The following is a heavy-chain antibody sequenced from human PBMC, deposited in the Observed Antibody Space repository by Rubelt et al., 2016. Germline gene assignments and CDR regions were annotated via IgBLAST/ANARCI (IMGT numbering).Heavy chain of an antibody. V-gene: IGHV4-38-2*01. Sequence: QVQLQESGPGLVKPSETLSLTCAVSGYSISSGYHWAWIRQPPGKGLEWIGSIHHSGSTYFNPSLKSRGTISVDTSRNQFSRRLSSVTAADTAVYYCARINWNPAYWGQGTLVTVSS. CDR2: IHHSGST. J-gene: IGHJ4*02. D-gene: IGHD1-20*01. CDR3: ARINWNPAY. CDR1: GYSISSGYH.